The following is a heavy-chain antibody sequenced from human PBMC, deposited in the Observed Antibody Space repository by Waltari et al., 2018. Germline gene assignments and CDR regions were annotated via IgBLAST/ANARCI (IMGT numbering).Heavy chain of an antibody. Sequence: QITLKESGPTLVKPTQTLTLTCTFSGFSLSTSGVGVAWIRQPPGKALAWLALIYWNDDKRYSPSLKSRLTITKDTSENQVVLTMTNLEPVDTATYFCAHIHVRGSLSWEDAFDIWAQGTMVTVSS. CDR3: AHIHVRGSLSWEDAFDI. V-gene: IGHV2-5*01. D-gene: IGHD2-15*01. J-gene: IGHJ3*02. CDR2: IYWNDDK. CDR1: GFSLSTSGVG.